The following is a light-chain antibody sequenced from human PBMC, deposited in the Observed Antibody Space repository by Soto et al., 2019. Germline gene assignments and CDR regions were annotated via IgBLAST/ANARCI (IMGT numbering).Light chain of an antibody. CDR2: DNN. CDR1: NSNIGNNY. V-gene: IGLV1-51*01. CDR3: GTWDSSLSAVV. Sequence: QSVLTQPPSVSAAPGQTVTISCSGRNSNIGNNYVSWYQHLPGTAPKVLIYDNNKRPSGIPDRFSGSKSGTSATLGITGLQTGDEADYYCGTWDSSLSAVVFGGGTKLTVL. J-gene: IGLJ2*01.